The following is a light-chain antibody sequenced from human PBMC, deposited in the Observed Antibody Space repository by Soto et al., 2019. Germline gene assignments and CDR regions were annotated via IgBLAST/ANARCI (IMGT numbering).Light chain of an antibody. V-gene: IGLV2-14*03. J-gene: IGLJ2*01. CDR1: SSDIGAYNF. CDR3: TSWTTSTTMI. CDR2: DVN. Sequence: QSALTQPASVSGSPGQSITISCTGTSSDIGAYNFVSWYQQHPGKAPKLMLYDVNIRPSGVSNRFSGSKSGNTASLTLSGLPAEEEADSYWTSWTTSTTMIFGGGTKLTVL.